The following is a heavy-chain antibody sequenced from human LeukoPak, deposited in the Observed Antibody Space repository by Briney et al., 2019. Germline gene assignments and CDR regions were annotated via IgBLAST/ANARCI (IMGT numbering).Heavy chain of an antibody. V-gene: IGHV3-15*01. Sequence: PGGSLRLSCAGSGFNFQYAWMTWVRQAPGRGLEWVGRIKSKRDGETTDYAALVKSRFSISRDDSKNTVYLQMNSLRTEDTAMYYCTSLVGSPTYCSQGTLVTVSS. CDR1: GFNFQYAW. CDR2: IKSKRDGETT. CDR3: TSLVGSPTY. D-gene: IGHD4-23*01. J-gene: IGHJ4*02.